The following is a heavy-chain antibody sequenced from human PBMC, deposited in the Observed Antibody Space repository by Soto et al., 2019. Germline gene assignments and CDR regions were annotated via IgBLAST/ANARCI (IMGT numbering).Heavy chain of an antibody. J-gene: IGHJ4*02. CDR2: ISDNGHYT. CDR3: AKDYGLGSSHKYYFEY. CDR1: GLSFSSYA. V-gene: IGHV3-23*01. Sequence: PGGSLRLSCAASGLSFSSYAMSWVRQAPGKGLEWVSTISDNGHYTYYADSVKGRFTISRDNSRNTLYLQVNSLRAEDTAVYYCAKDYGLGSSHKYYFEYWGQGALVTVSS. D-gene: IGHD3-16*01.